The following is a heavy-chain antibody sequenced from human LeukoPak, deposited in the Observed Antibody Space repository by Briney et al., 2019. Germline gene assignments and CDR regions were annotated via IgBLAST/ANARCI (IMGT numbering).Heavy chain of an antibody. CDR3: AREAPSGSYVDY. J-gene: IGHJ4*02. CDR2: INPSGGST. D-gene: IGHD1-26*01. V-gene: IGHV1-46*01. CDR1: GYTFTSYY. Sequence: GASVKVSCKASGYTFTSYYMHWVRQAPGQGLEWMGIINPSGGSTSYAPKFQGRVTMTRDMSTSTVYMELSSLRSEDTAVYYCAREAPSGSYVDYWGQGTLVTVSS.